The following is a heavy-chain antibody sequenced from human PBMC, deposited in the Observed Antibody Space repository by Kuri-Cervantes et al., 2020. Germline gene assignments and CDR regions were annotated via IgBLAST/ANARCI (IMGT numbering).Heavy chain of an antibody. CDR1: GFTFSSYA. V-gene: IGHV3-30-3*01. CDR2: ISYDGSNK. Sequence: GGSLRLSCAASGFTFSSYAMSWVRQAPGKGLEWVAVISYDGSNKYYADSVKGRFTISRDNSKNTLYLQMNSLRAEDTAVYYCAKGELLQGYFDYWGQGTLVTVSS. CDR3: AKGELLQGYFDY. J-gene: IGHJ4*02. D-gene: IGHD1-26*01.